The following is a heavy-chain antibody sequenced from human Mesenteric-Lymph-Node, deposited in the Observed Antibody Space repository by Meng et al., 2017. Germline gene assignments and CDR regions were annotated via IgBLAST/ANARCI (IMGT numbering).Heavy chain of an antibody. CDR3: ARVSARGYSYGDFDY. Sequence: GGSLRLSCAASGFTFSSYWMTWVRQAPGKGLEWVANIKQDGSEKYYVDSVKGRFTISRDNAKNSLYLQMNSLRAEDTAVYYCARVSARGYSYGDFDYWGQGTLVTVSS. D-gene: IGHD5-18*01. CDR1: GFTFSSYW. CDR2: IKQDGSEK. J-gene: IGHJ4*02. V-gene: IGHV3-7*01.